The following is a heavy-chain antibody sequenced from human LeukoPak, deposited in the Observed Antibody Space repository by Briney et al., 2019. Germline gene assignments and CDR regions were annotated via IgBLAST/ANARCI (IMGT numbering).Heavy chain of an antibody. CDR3: ARRTYGSGRRDY. D-gene: IGHD3-10*01. CDR1: GGSISSSSYY. J-gene: IGHJ4*02. Sequence: SETLSLTCTVSGGSISSSSYYWSWIRQPPGKGLEWIGEINHSGSTNYNPSLKSRVTISVDTSKNQFSLKLSSVTAADTAVYYCARRTYGSGRRDYWGQGTLVTVSS. CDR2: INHSGST. V-gene: IGHV4-39*01.